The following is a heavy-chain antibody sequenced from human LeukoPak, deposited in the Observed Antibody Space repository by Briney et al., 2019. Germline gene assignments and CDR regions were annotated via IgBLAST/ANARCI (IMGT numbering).Heavy chain of an antibody. D-gene: IGHD5-18*01. Sequence: GRSLRLSCAASGFTFSSYGMHWVRQAPGKGLEWVAVIWYDGSNKYYADSVKGRFTISRDNSKNTLYLQMNSLRAEDTAVYYCAGRGYSSSFDYWGQGTLVTVSS. V-gene: IGHV3-33*01. CDR3: AGRGYSSSFDY. CDR2: IWYDGSNK. CDR1: GFTFSSYG. J-gene: IGHJ4*02.